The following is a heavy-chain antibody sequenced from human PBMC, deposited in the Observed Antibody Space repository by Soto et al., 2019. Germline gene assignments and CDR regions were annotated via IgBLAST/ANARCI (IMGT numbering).Heavy chain of an antibody. CDR1: GGTFSNYA. J-gene: IGHJ6*02. Sequence: QVQLVQSGAEVKKPGSSVKVSCKVSGGTFSNYAIDWVRLAPGHGLEWMGGIVPIFGTTYYTQKFQGRAPIIADASPTTAYLEMSSLRSEDTAIYNCARVEAVAGLYNYHGLDVWGQGTAVTGSS. CDR3: ARVEAVAGLYNYHGLDV. CDR2: IVPIFGTT. V-gene: IGHV1-69*12. D-gene: IGHD6-19*01.